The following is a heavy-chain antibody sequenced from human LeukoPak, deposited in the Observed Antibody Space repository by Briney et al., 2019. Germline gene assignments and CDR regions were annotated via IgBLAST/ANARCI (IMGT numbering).Heavy chain of an antibody. CDR1: GFTFSSYA. J-gene: IGHJ4*02. CDR2: VTDTGGNT. D-gene: IGHD2-15*01. V-gene: IGHV3-23*01. CDR3: AKGTVRSCSGPSCYPLDS. Sequence: PGGSLRLSCAASGFTFSSYAMTWVRQAPVKGLEWLSVVTDTGGNTYHADSVKGRFTISRDNSKNTVYLEMNSLRVEDTAVYHCAKGTVRSCSGPSCYPLDSWGQGTLVTVSS.